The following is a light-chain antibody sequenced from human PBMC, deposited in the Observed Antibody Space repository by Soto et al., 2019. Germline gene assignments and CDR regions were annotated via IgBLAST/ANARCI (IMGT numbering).Light chain of an antibody. CDR3: QQYNVWPLT. Sequence: EIVMTQSPATLSVSPGERATLSCRASQSVSSNLAWYQLKPGQTPKLLIYVASTRATGIPARFSGSGSGTEFTLTSSRLQSEDFAVYYCQQYNVWPLTFGGGTKVEFK. J-gene: IGKJ4*01. CDR1: QSVSSN. CDR2: VAS. V-gene: IGKV3-15*01.